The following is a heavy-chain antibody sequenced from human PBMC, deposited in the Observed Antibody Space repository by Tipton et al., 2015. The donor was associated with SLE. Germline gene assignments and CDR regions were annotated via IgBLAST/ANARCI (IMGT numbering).Heavy chain of an antibody. V-gene: IGHV4-39*01. J-gene: IGHJ4*02. D-gene: IGHD3-10*01. CDR1: GGSISSSLYY. CDR3: ARGASGSGCDYDPFSLDF. Sequence: TLSLTCSVSGGSISSSLYYWGWVRQPPGKGLEWIATIHYSGNSYSNPPLKSRVTISVDTSKNQFSLKLSSVTAADTSVYYCARGASGSGCDYDPFSLDFWGQGTLVTVSS. CDR2: IHYSGNS.